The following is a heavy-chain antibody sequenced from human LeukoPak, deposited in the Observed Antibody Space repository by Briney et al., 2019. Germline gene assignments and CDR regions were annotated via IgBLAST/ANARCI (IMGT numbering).Heavy chain of an antibody. V-gene: IGHV1-46*01. J-gene: IGHJ4*02. CDR2: INPSGGST. CDR3: ARDERYDSSGYPFDY. Sequence: ASVKVSCKASGYTFTSYYMHWVRQAPGQGLEGMGIINPSGGSTSYAQKFQGRVTMTRDMSTSTAYMELSRLRSDDTAVYYCARDERYDSSGYPFDYWGQGTLVTVSS. D-gene: IGHD3-22*01. CDR1: GYTFTSYY.